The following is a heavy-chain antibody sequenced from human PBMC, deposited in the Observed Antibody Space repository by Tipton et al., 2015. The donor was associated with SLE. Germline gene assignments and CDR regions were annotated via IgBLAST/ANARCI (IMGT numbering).Heavy chain of an antibody. CDR3: ARAGSGWPEGAYFDY. V-gene: IGHV3-30*02. CDR2: IRYDGSNK. J-gene: IGHJ4*02. Sequence: QLVQSGGGLIQPGGSLRLSCAASGFTVSSYGMHWVRQAPGKGLEWVAFIRYDGSNKYYADSVKGRFTISRDNSKTTLYLQMNSLRGEDTAVYYCARAGSGWPEGAYFDYWGQGTLVTVSS. D-gene: IGHD6-19*01. CDR1: GFTVSSYG.